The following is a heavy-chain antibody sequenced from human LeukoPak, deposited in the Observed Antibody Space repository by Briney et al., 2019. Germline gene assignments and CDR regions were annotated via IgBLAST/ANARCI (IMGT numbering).Heavy chain of an antibody. V-gene: IGHV4-39*07. CDR1: GGSISSSSYY. Sequence: SETLSLTCTVSGGSISSSSYYWGWIRQPPGKGLEWIGSIYYSGSTYYNPSLKSRVTISIDTSKNQFSLKLSSVTAADTAVYYCARPSTVTSNWYFDLWGRGTLVTVSS. CDR2: IYYSGST. J-gene: IGHJ2*01. CDR3: ARPSTVTSNWYFDL. D-gene: IGHD4-17*01.